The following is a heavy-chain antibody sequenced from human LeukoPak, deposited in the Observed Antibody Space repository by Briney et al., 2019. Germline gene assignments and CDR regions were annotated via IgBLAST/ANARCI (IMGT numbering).Heavy chain of an antibody. CDR1: GGPISSYY. Sequence: SETLSLTCTVSGGPISSYYWSWIRQPPGKGLEWIGYIYYSGSTNYNPSLKSRVTISVDTSKNQFSLKLSSVTAADTAVYYCASSSADVGWFDPWGQGTLVTVSS. V-gene: IGHV4-59*01. D-gene: IGHD1-26*01. J-gene: IGHJ5*02. CDR3: ASSSADVGWFDP. CDR2: IYYSGST.